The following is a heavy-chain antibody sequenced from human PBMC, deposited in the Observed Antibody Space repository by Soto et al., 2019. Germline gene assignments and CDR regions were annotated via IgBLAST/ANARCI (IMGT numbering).Heavy chain of an antibody. J-gene: IGHJ5*02. D-gene: IGHD3-22*01. CDR3: AEGGGGYDT. Sequence: QVQLEQSGAEVRKPGSSVKVSCKASGGAFSSSSINWVRQAPGQGLEWMGGIIPMFGTTNYAQKLQGRVTLTADESTSTAYMEMTDLRSEDTAVYYCAEGGGGYDTWGQGTLVTVST. V-gene: IGHV1-69*01. CDR1: GGAFSSSS. CDR2: IIPMFGTT.